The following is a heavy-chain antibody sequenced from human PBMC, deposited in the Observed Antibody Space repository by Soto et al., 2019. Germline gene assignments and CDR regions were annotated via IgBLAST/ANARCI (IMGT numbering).Heavy chain of an antibody. Sequence: QVQLVQSGAEVRKPGASVTVSCRSSGDSFNDYYIHWVRQAPGQGCEWMGWINPNVGVTKYAQKFQGWVSMTRDTSIRTVYMQLSRLRSDDTAVYYCARESGGATATLDYSCFYMDVWGTGTTVTVSS. CDR2: INPNVGVT. CDR1: GDSFNDYY. CDR3: ARESGGATATLDYSCFYMDV. J-gene: IGHJ6*03. D-gene: IGHD5-12*01. V-gene: IGHV1-2*04.